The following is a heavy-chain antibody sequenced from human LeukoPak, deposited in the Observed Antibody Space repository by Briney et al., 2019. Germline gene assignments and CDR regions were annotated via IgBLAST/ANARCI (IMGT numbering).Heavy chain of an antibody. CDR2: ISGRGGST. CDR3: VEDVVVVVAAKPGI. D-gene: IGHD2-15*01. Sequence: AGGSLRLSCAASGFAFSTYAMSWVRQAPGKGLEWVSSISGRGGSTYYADAVQGRFTISRDNSKNTLYLQMNSLRDEDTAVYYCVEDVVVVVAAKPGIWGQGTLVTVSS. J-gene: IGHJ4*02. CDR1: GFAFSTYA. V-gene: IGHV3-23*01.